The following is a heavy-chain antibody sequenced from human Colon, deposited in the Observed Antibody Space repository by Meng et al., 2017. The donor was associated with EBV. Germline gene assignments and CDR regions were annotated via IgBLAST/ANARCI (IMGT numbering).Heavy chain of an antibody. V-gene: IGHV4-39*07. CDR2: ISYGGST. J-gene: IGHJ4*02. D-gene: IGHD5-18*01. Sequence: QLELPESGPGRVKPSETLSPTCTVSGGSISSSSYSCAWIRQPPGKGLEWIGGISYGGSTSYNPSLKSRVTISIDTSKNQFSLSLTSVTAADTAIYYCARGIQIWHEIDYWGQGTLVTVSS. CDR1: GGSISSSSYS. CDR3: ARGIQIWHEIDY.